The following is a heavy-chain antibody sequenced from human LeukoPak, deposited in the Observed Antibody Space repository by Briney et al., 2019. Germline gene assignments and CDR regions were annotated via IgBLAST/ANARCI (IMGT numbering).Heavy chain of an antibody. CDR3: TTRGGSFSIFDY. V-gene: IGHV3-15*01. CDR1: GFSFNGAW. CDR2: IKSKTDGGTT. Sequence: PGGSLRLSCAASGFSFNGAWMNWVRQAPGKGLEWVGRIKSKTDGGTTDYAAPVKGRFTISRDDSKNTLYLQMNSLKTEDTAVYYCTTRGGSFSIFDYWGQGTLVTVSS. J-gene: IGHJ4*02. D-gene: IGHD1-26*01.